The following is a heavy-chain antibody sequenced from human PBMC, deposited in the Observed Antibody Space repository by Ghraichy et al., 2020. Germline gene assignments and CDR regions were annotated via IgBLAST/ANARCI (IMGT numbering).Heavy chain of an antibody. CDR1: GYSFTSYW. V-gene: IGHV5-51*01. CDR2: IYPGDSDT. CDR3: ARHPGYSYGYYYYYGMDV. J-gene: IGHJ6*02. Sequence: GESLNISCKGSGYSFTSYWIGWVRQMPGKGLEWMGIIYPGDSDTRYSPSFQGQVTISADKSISTAYLQWSSLKASDTAMYYCARHPGYSYGYYYYYGMDVWGQGTTVTVSS. D-gene: IGHD5-18*01.